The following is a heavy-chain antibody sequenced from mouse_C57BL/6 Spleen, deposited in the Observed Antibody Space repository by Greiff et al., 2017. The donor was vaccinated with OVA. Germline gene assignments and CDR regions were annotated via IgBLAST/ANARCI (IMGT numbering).Heavy chain of an antibody. CDR2: IDPSDSYT. V-gene: IGHV1-59*01. J-gene: IGHJ2*01. D-gene: IGHD3-1*01. CDR3: ARSGFLYYFDY. Sequence: QVQLQQPGAELVRPGTSVKLSCKASGYTFTSYWMHWVKQRPGQGLEWIGVIDPSDSYTNYNQKFKGKATLTVDTSSSTAYMQLSSLTSEDSAVYYCARSGFLYYFDYWGQGTTLTVSS. CDR1: GYTFTSYW.